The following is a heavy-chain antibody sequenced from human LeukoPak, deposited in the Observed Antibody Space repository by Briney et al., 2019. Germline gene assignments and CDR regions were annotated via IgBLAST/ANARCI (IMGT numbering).Heavy chain of an antibody. D-gene: IGHD1-1*01. CDR3: ARCTTGRTFGSLREIKRSREIDY. Sequence: GGSLRLSCAASGFTFSSYSMNWVRQAPGKGLEWVSSISSSSSYIYYADSVKGRFTISRDNAKNSLYLQMNSLRVEDTAVYYCARCTTGRTFGSLREIKRSREIDYWGQGTLVTVSS. CDR1: GFTFSSYS. J-gene: IGHJ4*02. CDR2: ISSSSSYI. V-gene: IGHV3-21*01.